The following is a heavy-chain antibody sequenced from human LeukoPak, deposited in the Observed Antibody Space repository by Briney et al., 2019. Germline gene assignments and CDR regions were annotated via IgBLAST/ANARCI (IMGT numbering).Heavy chain of an antibody. CDR2: ISGSGGST. CDR1: GFRFGDYY. V-gene: IGHV3-23*01. J-gene: IGHJ4*02. Sequence: GGSLRLSCAASGFRFGDYYMSWVRQAPGKGLEWVSGISGSGGSTNYADSVKGRFTISRDNSKNTVCLQMNSLRAEDTAVYYCATTYYDVLTAYRPFDYWGQGTLVSVSS. D-gene: IGHD3-9*01. CDR3: ATTYYDVLTAYRPFDY.